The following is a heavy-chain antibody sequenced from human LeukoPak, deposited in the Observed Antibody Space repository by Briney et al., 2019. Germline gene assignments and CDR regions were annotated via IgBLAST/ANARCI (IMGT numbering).Heavy chain of an antibody. V-gene: IGHV3-74*01. CDR1: GFTFNTYW. J-gene: IGHJ4*02. D-gene: IGHD1-1*01. CDR2: INSDGNIV. CDR3: SRGRNWDDGDY. Sequence: QPGGSLRLSCAASGFTFNTYWMYWVRQAPGKGLVWVSHINSDGNIVNYGDSVKGRFTISRDNAKNTLYLQMNSLRADDTALYFCSRGRNWDDGDYWGQGTLVTVSS.